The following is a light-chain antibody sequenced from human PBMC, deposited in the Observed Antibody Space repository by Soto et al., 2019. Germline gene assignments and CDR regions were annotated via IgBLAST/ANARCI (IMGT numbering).Light chain of an antibody. CDR3: QQYGSSAPIT. V-gene: IGKV3-20*01. J-gene: IGKJ5*01. CDR1: QSVSSSY. CDR2: GAT. Sequence: EIVLTQSPATLPLSPGERATLSCRASQSVSSSYLAWYQQKPGQAPRVVIYGATTRATGVPARFSGSGSETDFTLTISRLEPEDFALYYCQQYGSSAPITFGQGTRLEIK.